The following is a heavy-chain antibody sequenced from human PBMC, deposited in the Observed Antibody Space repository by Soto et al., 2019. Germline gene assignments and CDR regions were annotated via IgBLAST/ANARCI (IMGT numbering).Heavy chain of an antibody. Sequence: GGSLRLSCAASGFTFSSHSMIWVRQAPGKGLEWISHITSTSSTRSYADSVRGRFTIPRDNAKDSLYLQMNSLRDEDTAVYYCARRITMVRGPYYYYAMDVWGQGTTVTVSS. D-gene: IGHD3-10*01. CDR3: ARRITMVRGPYYYYAMDV. CDR1: GFTFSSHS. V-gene: IGHV3-48*02. CDR2: ITSTSSTR. J-gene: IGHJ6*02.